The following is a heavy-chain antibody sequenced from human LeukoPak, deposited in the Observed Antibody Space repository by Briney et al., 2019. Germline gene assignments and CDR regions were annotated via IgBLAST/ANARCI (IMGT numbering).Heavy chain of an antibody. CDR3: ARGTMVPSFYYYYGMDV. V-gene: IGHV1-69*13. CDR2: IIPIFGTA. D-gene: IGHD3-10*01. J-gene: IGHJ6*02. CDR1: GYTFTSHD. Sequence: SVKVSCKASGYTFTSHDINWVRQATGQGLEWMGGIIPIFGTANYAQKFQGRVTITADESTSTAYMELSSLRSEDTAVYYCARGTMVPSFYYYYGMDVWGQGTTVTVSS.